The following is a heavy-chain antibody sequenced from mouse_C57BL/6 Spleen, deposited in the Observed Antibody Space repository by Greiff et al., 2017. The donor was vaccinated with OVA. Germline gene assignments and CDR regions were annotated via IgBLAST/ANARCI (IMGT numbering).Heavy chain of an antibody. Sequence: EVKLVESEGGLVQPGSSMKLSCTASGFTFSDYYMAWVRQVPEKGLEWVANINYDGSSTYYLDSLKSRFIISRDNAKNILYLQMSSLKSEDTATYYCAREDSNSYYCAMDYWGQGTSVTVSS. J-gene: IGHJ4*01. D-gene: IGHD2-5*01. CDR2: INYDGSST. CDR3: AREDSNSYYCAMDY. CDR1: GFTFSDYY. V-gene: IGHV5-16*01.